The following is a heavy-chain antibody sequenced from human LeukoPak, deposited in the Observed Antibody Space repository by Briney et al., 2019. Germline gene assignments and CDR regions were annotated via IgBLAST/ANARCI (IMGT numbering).Heavy chain of an antibody. J-gene: IGHJ4*02. CDR3: ARAPPFGGSYPRADYFDY. V-gene: IGHV1-69*13. CDR2: IIPIFGTA. D-gene: IGHD1-26*01. CDR1: GGTFSSYA. Sequence: GASVKVSCKASGGTFSSYAISWVRQAPGQGLEWMGGIIPIFGTANYAQKFQGRVTITADESTSTAYMELRSLRSDDTAVYYCARAPPFGGSYPRADYFDYWGQGTLVTVSS.